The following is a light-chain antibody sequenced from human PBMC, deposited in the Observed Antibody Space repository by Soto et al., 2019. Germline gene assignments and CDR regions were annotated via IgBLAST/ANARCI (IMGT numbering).Light chain of an antibody. CDR3: CSYAGSSTLV. J-gene: IGLJ2*01. Sequence: QSALTQPASVSGSPGQSITIYCTGTSSDVGSYNLVSWYQQHPGKAPKLMIYEVSKRPSGVSNRFSGSKSGNTASLTISGLQADDEADYYCCSYAGSSTLVFGGGTKLTVL. V-gene: IGLV2-23*02. CDR1: SSDVGSYNL. CDR2: EVS.